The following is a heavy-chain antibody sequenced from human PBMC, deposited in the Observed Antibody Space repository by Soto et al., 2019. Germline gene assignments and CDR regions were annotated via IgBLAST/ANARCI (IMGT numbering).Heavy chain of an antibody. CDR3: ARARRVVVVLPATRSYNWFDP. J-gene: IGHJ5*02. CDR1: GGSFSGYY. D-gene: IGHD2-15*01. CDR2: INHSGST. V-gene: IGHV4-34*01. Sequence: QVQLQQWGAGLLKPSETLSLTCAVYGGSFSGYYWSWIRQPPGKGLEWIGEINHSGSTNYNPSLKSRVTISVDTSKNQFSLKLSSVTAADTAVYYCARARRVVVVLPATRSYNWFDPWGQGTLVTVSS.